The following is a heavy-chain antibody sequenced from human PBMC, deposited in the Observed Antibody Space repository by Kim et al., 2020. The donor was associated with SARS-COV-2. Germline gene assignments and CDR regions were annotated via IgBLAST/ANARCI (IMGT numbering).Heavy chain of an antibody. CDR1: GYAFTSNY. J-gene: IGHJ4*02. CDR2: IHPGSGRS. V-gene: IGHV1-46*01. D-gene: IGHD2-2*01. CDR3: ARDLGNQMPDY. Sequence: ASVKVSCKTSGYAFTSNYVHWVRQAPGQGLEWMGIIHPGSGRSSYAQDFRGRITVTRDTSTSTVYMELSSLKFEDTAVYYCARDLGNQMPDYWGQGTLVT.